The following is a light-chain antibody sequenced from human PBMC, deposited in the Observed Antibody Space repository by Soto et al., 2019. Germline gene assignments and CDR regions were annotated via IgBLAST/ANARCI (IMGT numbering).Light chain of an antibody. CDR2: EVS. CDR1: SSDVGSYNL. V-gene: IGLV2-23*02. J-gene: IGLJ1*01. Sequence: QLVPTQPASVSGSPGQSITISCTGTSSDVGSYNLVSWYQQHPGKAPKLMIYEVSKRPSGVSDRFSGSKSGNTASLTISGLQAEDEADYYCCSYAGSNYVFGSGTKLTVL. CDR3: CSYAGSNYV.